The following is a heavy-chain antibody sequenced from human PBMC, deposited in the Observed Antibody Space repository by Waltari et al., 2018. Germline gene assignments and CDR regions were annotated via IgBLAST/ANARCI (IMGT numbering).Heavy chain of an antibody. D-gene: IGHD6-13*01. CDR3: AGAAAGTYEGYFQH. V-gene: IGHV4-39*01. Sequence: QLQLQESGPGLVKPSETLSLTCTVSGGSISSSSYYWGWIRQPPGKGLEWIGSIYYSGSTYYNPSLKSRVTISVDTSKNQFSLKLSSVTAADTAVYYCAGAAAGTYEGYFQHWGQGTLVTVSS. CDR1: GGSISSSSYY. J-gene: IGHJ1*01. CDR2: IYYSGST.